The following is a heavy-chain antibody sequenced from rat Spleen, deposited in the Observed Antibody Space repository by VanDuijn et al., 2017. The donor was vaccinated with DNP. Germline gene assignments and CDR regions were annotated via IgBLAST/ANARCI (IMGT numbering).Heavy chain of an antibody. J-gene: IGHJ3*01. Sequence: EVQLVESGGGLVQPGRSLKLSCAASGFTFTDYNMAWVRQAPKKGLDWVATISHGGSATSYRDSVKGRFTITRDNAKNTLYLQMNSLRSEDTATYYCATGSKWFDYWGQGTLVTVSS. V-gene: IGHV5-7*01. CDR3: ATGSKWFDY. CDR1: GFTFTDYN. D-gene: IGHD5-1*01. CDR2: ISHGGSAT.